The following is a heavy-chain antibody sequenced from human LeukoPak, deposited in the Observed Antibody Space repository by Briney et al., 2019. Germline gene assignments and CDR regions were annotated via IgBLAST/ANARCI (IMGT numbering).Heavy chain of an antibody. CDR3: AKDIYPDVAAPLVPGVDY. J-gene: IGHJ4*02. CDR1: GFTFDDYA. D-gene: IGHD6-13*01. V-gene: IGHV3-9*03. Sequence: GRSLRLSCAASGFTFDDYAMHWVRQAPGKGLEWVPGLSWNSGSIGYADSVKGRFTISRDNAKNSLYLQMNSLRAEDMALYYCAKDIYPDVAAPLVPGVDYWGQGTLVTVSS. CDR2: LSWNSGSI.